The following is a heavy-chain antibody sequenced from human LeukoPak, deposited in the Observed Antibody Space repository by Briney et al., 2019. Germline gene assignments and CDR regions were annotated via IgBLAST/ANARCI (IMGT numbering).Heavy chain of an antibody. D-gene: IGHD1-26*01. CDR3: AKDSKIVGATFRSYHYMDV. Sequence: GGSLGLSCAASGFTFSSYAMSWVRQAPGKGLEWVSAIRGSGDRTHYADSVKGRFTISRDNSKNTLYLQMNSLRAEDTAVYYCAKDSKIVGATFRSYHYMDVWGKGTAVTVSS. CDR1: GFTFSSYA. V-gene: IGHV3-23*01. J-gene: IGHJ6*03. CDR2: IRGSGDRT.